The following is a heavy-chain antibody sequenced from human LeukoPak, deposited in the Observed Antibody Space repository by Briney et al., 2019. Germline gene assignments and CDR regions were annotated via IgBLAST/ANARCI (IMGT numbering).Heavy chain of an antibody. D-gene: IGHD3-3*01. CDR3: ARGTRLRFLEWSDAFDI. CDR2: INPNSGGT. Sequence: WASVEVSCKASGYTFTGYYMHWVRQAPGQGLEWMGWINPNSGGTNYAQKFQGWVTMTRDTSISTAYMELSRLRSDDTAVYYCARGTRLRFLEWSDAFDIWGQGTMVTVSS. V-gene: IGHV1-2*04. CDR1: GYTFTGYY. J-gene: IGHJ3*02.